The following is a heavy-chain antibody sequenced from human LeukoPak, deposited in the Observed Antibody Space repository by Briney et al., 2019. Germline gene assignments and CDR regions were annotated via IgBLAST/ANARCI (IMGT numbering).Heavy chain of an antibody. Sequence: GGSLRLSCAASGFTFSAYYMSWIRQAPGKGLEWVSYISSSSSTIYYADSVKGRFTISRDSAKNSLYLQMNSLRAEDTAVYYCAMVVGNNWFDPWGQGTLVTVSS. J-gene: IGHJ5*02. CDR3: AMVVGNNWFDP. V-gene: IGHV3-11*01. D-gene: IGHD2-21*01. CDR1: GFTFSAYY. CDR2: ISSSSSTI.